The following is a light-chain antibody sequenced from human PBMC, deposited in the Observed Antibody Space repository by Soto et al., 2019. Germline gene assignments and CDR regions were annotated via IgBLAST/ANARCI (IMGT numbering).Light chain of an antibody. CDR2: DAS. Sequence: DVQMTQSPSSLSASVGDSVTITCRASQSVFNHLSWLQQRPGKGPKLLIYDASSLHAGVPSRFSGSGYGTDFTLTISTVQPEDSAIYYCHQSSSTPLTFGGGTRVELK. CDR3: HQSSSTPLT. V-gene: IGKV1-39*01. CDR1: QSVFNH. J-gene: IGKJ4*01.